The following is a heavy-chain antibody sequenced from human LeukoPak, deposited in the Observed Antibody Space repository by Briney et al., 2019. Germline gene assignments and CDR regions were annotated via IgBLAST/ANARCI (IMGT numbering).Heavy chain of an antibody. CDR1: GFTFSNTN. V-gene: IGHV3-21*06. D-gene: IGHD2-8*01. J-gene: IGHJ4*02. CDR3: ARVVNGYVDY. Sequence: GRSLRLSCAASGFTFSNTNMNWVRQAPGKGLKWVSFISASSNYIYYADSVKGRFTISRDNAQNSLYMQMNRLRATDTAVYFCARVVNGYVDYWGQGTLVSVSS. CDR2: ISASSNYI.